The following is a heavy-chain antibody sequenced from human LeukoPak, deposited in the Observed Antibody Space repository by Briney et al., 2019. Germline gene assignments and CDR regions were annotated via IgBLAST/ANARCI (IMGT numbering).Heavy chain of an antibody. V-gene: IGHV4-59*01. J-gene: IGHJ4*02. CDR1: GGSISSYY. CDR3: ARAGNYYSSGSYLGY. Sequence: SETLSLTCTVSGGSISSYYWSWIRQPPGKGLEWIGYIYYRGSANYNPSLKSRVTISIDTSNNYFSLKLSSVTAADTAVYYCARAGNYYSSGSYLGYWGQGTLVTVSS. CDR2: IYYRGSA. D-gene: IGHD3-10*01.